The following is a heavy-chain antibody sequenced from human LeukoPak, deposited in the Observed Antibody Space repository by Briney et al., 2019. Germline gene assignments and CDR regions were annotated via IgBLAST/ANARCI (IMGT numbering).Heavy chain of an antibody. CDR1: GYTFTVYY. CDR3: ALMVRGTTGDFDY. V-gene: IGHV1-2*02. CDR2: INPNTGGT. D-gene: IGHD3-10*01. Sequence: GASVKLSCKASGYTFTVYYMYWVRQAPGQGPEWMGWINPNTGGTNYAQKFQGRVTLTRDTSISTAYMDLSSLRFDDTAVYYCALMVRGTTGDFDYWGQGTLVTVSS. J-gene: IGHJ4*02.